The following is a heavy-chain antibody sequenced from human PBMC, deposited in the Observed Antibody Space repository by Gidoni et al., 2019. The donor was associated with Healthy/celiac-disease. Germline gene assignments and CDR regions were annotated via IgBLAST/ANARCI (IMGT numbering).Heavy chain of an antibody. Sequence: QVQLVQSGAEVKKPGSSAKVPCKASGGTFSSYAISWVRQAPGQGLEWMGGIIPIFGTANYAQKFQGRVTITADESTSTAYMELSSLRSEDTAVYYCAGDCGGDCYGNKNWFDPWGQGTLVTVSS. CDR1: GGTFSSYA. CDR2: IIPIFGTA. V-gene: IGHV1-69*01. J-gene: IGHJ5*02. CDR3: AGDCGGDCYGNKNWFDP. D-gene: IGHD2-21*01.